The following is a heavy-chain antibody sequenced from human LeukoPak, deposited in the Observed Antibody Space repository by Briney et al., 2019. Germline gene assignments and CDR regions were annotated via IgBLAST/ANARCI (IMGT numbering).Heavy chain of an antibody. CDR1: GYTFTSYG. CDR2: ISAYNGNT. V-gene: IGHV1-18*01. CDR3: ARDRGDDSSGYYIDY. J-gene: IGHJ4*02. D-gene: IGHD3-22*01. Sequence: GASVKVSCKASGYTFTSYGVTWVRQAPGQGLEWMGWISAYNGNTNYAQKLQDRVTMTTDTSTSTAYMELRSLRSDDTAVYYCARDRGDDSSGYYIDYWGQGTLVTVSS.